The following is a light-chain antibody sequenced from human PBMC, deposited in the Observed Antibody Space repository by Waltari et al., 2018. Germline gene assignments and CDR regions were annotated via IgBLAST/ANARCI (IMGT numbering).Light chain of an antibody. CDR3: QQANTFPYT. J-gene: IGKJ2*01. CDR1: QGNGSW. Sequence: DIQLTPSPSSVSASVGDSATLTCRARQGNGSWFPWFQQRPGTAPNPLIFATSSLQSGVPSSFSGSGSGTEFTLTITSLQPEDFATYYCQQANTFPYTLGQGTKVEIK. V-gene: IGKV1-12*01. CDR2: ATS.